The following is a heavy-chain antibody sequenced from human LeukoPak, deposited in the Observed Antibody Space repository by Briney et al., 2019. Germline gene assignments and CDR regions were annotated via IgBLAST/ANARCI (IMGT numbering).Heavy chain of an antibody. V-gene: IGHV3-9*01. CDR2: ISWNSGHI. Sequence: GGSLRLSCEASGFTFDKNAMHWVRQVPGKGLEWVSGISWNSGHIGYADSVKGRFTISRDNAKNSLYLQMNSLRAEDTALYYCVKDISATNSYYGMDVWGLGTTVTVSS. CDR3: VKDISATNSYYGMDV. J-gene: IGHJ6*02. CDR1: GFTFDKNA.